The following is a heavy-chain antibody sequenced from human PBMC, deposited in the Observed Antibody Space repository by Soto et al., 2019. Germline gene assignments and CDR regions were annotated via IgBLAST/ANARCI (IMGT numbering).Heavy chain of an antibody. Sequence: PSETLSLTCSVSGGSITSGGSFWIWIRHHPGKGPEWIAFIGYSGATSYNPSLASRVTISADTYKSQFSLNLRSVTAADTAVYYCARGGASSKWFAPWGQGTLVTVSS. J-gene: IGHJ5*02. V-gene: IGHV4-31*03. D-gene: IGHD2-15*01. CDR2: IGYSGAT. CDR3: ARGGASSKWFAP. CDR1: GGSITSGGSF.